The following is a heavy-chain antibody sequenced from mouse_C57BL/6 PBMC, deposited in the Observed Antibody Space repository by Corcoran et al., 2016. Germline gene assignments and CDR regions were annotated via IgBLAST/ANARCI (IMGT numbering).Heavy chain of an antibody. CDR3: ARRRNYYGSLDY. CDR1: GYSITSGYY. Sequence: DVQLQESGPGLVKPSQSLSLTCSVTGYSITSGYYWNWIRQFPGNKLEWMGYISYDGSNNYNPSLKNRISITRDTSKNQFFLKLNSVTTEDTATYYCARRRNYYGSLDYWGQGTTLTVSS. J-gene: IGHJ2*01. D-gene: IGHD1-1*01. V-gene: IGHV3-6*01. CDR2: ISYDGSN.